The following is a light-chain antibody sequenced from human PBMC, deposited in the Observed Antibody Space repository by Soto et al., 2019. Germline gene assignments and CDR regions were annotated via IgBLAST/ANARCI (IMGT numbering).Light chain of an antibody. J-gene: IGKJ1*01. CDR1: QSVSSSY. CDR2: GAS. Sequence: EIVLTQSPGTLSLSPGERATLSCRASQSVSSSYLAWYQQKPGQAPRLLIYGASSRATGIPDRFSGSGSGTDFTLTISRQEPEDFAVYYCQQYGSSQSFGQGTKVEI. CDR3: QQYGSSQS. V-gene: IGKV3-20*01.